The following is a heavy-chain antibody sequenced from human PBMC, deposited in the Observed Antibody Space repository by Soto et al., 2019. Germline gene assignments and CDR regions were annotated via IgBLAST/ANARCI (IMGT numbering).Heavy chain of an antibody. CDR1: GYSFTTYW. CDR2: IYPGDSET. CDR3: ASRNRYDFRRGSATYTYYYSDV. D-gene: IGHD3-3*01. V-gene: IGHV5-51*01. J-gene: IGHJ6*03. Sequence: PGESLKISCQSSGYSFTTYWIAWVRQMPGKGLDWMGIIYPGDSETTYSPSFQGQVTMSADKSISTVYLQWNSLKASDTATYYCASRNRYDFRRGSATYTYYYSDVWGKGTTVTVSS.